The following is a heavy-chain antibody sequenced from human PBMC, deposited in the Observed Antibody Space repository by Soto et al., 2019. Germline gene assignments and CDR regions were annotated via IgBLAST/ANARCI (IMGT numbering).Heavy chain of an antibody. D-gene: IGHD3-3*01. CDR1: GFTFSSYS. V-gene: IGHV3-48*01. CDR2: ISSSSGTI. CDR3: AAGWLRFLEWFPQPYYGMDV. J-gene: IGHJ6*02. Sequence: PGGSLRLSCAASGFTFSSYSMNWVRQAPGKGLEWVSYISSSSGTIYYADSVKGRFTISRDNAKNSLYLQMNSLRAEDTAVYYCAAGWLRFLEWFPQPYYGMDVWGQGTTVTVSS.